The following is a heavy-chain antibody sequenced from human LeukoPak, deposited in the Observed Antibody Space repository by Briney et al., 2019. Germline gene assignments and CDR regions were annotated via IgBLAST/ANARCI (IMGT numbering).Heavy chain of an antibody. CDR3: VRDSGFGELVTYYFDY. J-gene: IGHJ4*02. CDR1: GFNFSNYA. Sequence: GRSLRLSCAASGFNFSNYAMHWVRQVPGKGLEWVAVIWYDGSTKFYANYVKGRFTVSRDNSKNTLYLQMNILRPEDTAIYYCVRDSGFGELVTYYFDYWGQGTLVTVSS. V-gene: IGHV3-33*01. CDR2: IWYDGSTK. D-gene: IGHD3-10*01.